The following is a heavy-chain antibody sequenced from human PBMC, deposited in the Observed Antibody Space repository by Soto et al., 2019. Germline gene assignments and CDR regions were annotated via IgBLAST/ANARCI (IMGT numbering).Heavy chain of an antibody. CDR1: GDSVSSNSGA. CDR3: ARAYYCTNGVCYHAFDS. V-gene: IGHV6-1*01. CDR2: TYYRSKWYN. Sequence: PSQTLSLTCAISGDSVSSNSGAWNWIRQSPSRGLEWLGRTYYRSKWYNDYAESLKSRITINPDTSKNQFSLQLNSVTPEDTAVYYCARAYYCTNGVCYHAFDSWGQGTMVTVSS. J-gene: IGHJ3*02. D-gene: IGHD2-8*01.